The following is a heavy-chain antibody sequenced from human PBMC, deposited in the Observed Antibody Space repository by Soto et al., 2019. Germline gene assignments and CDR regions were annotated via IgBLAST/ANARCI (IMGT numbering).Heavy chain of an antibody. Sequence: GGSLRLSCAASGFTFSSYAMSWVRQAPGKGLEWVSAISGSGGSTYYADSVKGRFTISRDNSKNTLYLQMNSLRAEDTAVYYCAKDRLGYSSSWFPAPGDYYYYGMDVWGQGTTVTVSS. J-gene: IGHJ6*02. V-gene: IGHV3-23*01. CDR3: AKDRLGYSSSWFPAPGDYYYYGMDV. D-gene: IGHD6-13*01. CDR2: ISGSGGST. CDR1: GFTFSSYA.